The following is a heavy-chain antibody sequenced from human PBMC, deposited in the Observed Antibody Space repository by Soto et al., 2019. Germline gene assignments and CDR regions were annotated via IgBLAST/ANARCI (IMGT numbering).Heavy chain of an antibody. CDR3: ASRHDY. CDR1: GFTFSSYE. V-gene: IGHV3-48*03. J-gene: IGHJ4*02. CDR2: ISSSGSTI. Sequence: EVQLVESGGGLVQPGGSLRLSCAASGFTFSSYEMNWVRQAPGKGLEWISYISSSGSTIHYADSVKGRYTISRDNAKNALYLQMNSLRAENRAVYYCASRHDYWGQGTLVTVSS.